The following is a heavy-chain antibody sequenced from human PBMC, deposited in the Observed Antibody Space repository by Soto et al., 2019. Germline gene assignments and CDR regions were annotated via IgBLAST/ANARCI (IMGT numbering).Heavy chain of an antibody. J-gene: IGHJ3*02. D-gene: IGHD3-16*01. V-gene: IGHV3-30*18. Sequence: GGSLRLSCAASGFTFSSYGMHWVRQAPGKGLEWVAVISYDGSNKYYADSVKCRFTISRDNSKNTLYLKMDSVSAEETGGYYWAKDGGGAFDIWGQGTMVT. CDR3: AKDGGGAFDI. CDR2: ISYDGSNK. CDR1: GFTFSSYG.